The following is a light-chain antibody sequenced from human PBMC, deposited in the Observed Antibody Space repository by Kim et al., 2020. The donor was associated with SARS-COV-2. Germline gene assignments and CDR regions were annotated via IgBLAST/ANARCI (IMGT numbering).Light chain of an antibody. J-gene: IGKJ1*01. Sequence: ASVGDGVTIACRADQVIRNYLAWYQRKPGRPPTLLIYDASGLQSGVPSRFSGSRSGTDFTLTISSLQPEDVGTYYCQQYDSVPWTFGQGTKVEIK. CDR2: DAS. CDR1: QVIRNY. V-gene: IGKV1-27*01. CDR3: QQYDSVPWT.